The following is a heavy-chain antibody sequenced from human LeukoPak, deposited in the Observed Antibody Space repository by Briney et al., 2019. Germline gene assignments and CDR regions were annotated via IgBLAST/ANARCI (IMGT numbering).Heavy chain of an antibody. CDR3: ARDQAGSGHYADY. V-gene: IGHV3-30*02. CDR2: IRYDGSSK. J-gene: IGHJ4*02. CDR1: GFTFSSYG. Sequence: GSLRLSCAASGFTFSSYGMQWVRQAPGKGLEWLAYIRYDGSSKYYADFVKGRFTISRGYSKNTLYLHMNSLRAEDTAVYYCARDQAGSGHYADYWGQGTLVTVSS. D-gene: IGHD3-10*01.